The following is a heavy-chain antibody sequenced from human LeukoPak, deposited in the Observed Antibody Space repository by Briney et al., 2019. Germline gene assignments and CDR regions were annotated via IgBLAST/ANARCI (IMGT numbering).Heavy chain of an antibody. CDR2: IYYSGST. V-gene: IGHV4-39*02. CDR3: AREMGVVTAHGIDV. Sequence: SETLSLTCIVSGGSISSISSNNYHWGWIRQPPGKGLEWIGSIYYSGSTYYNPSLKSRVTISVDTSRNQFSLKLSSVTAADTALYYCAREMGVVTAHGIDVWGQGTTVTVSS. J-gene: IGHJ6*02. D-gene: IGHD4-23*01. CDR1: GGSISSISSNNYH.